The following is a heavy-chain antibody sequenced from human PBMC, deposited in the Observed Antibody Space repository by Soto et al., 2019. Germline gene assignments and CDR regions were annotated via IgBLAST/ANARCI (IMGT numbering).Heavy chain of an antibody. Sequence: ASVKVSCKASGYTFTSYGISWVRQAPGQGLEWMGWISAYNGNTNYAQKLQGRVTMTTDTSTSTAYMELRSLRSDDTAVYYCARDYDFWRKYYYYYGMDVWGQGATVTVSS. D-gene: IGHD3-3*01. V-gene: IGHV1-18*04. J-gene: IGHJ6*02. CDR3: ARDYDFWRKYYYYYGMDV. CDR1: GYTFTSYG. CDR2: ISAYNGNT.